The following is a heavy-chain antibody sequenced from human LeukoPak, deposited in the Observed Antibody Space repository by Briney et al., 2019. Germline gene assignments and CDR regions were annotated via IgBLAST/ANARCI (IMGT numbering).Heavy chain of an antibody. V-gene: IGHV3-7*03. CDR1: GFALSSHW. J-gene: IGHJ6*02. Sequence: LPGGPLRLSFAASGFALSSHWMTWVRKVPGRGPEWVANVNRDGSETYYLDSVKGRFTISKDNAKNSLYLQMNSLRAEDTALYHCARNNGMDVWGQGTTVIVSS. CDR2: VNRDGSET. CDR3: ARNNGMDV.